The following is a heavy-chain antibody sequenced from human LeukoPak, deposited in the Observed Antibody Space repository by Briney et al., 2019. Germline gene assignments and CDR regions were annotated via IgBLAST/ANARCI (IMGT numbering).Heavy chain of an antibody. J-gene: IGHJ4*02. Sequence: TSVKVSCKAFGYTITGYYIHWVRQAPGQGLDWMGWINPNNGGTNSAQKFQGRVTMTRDTSIGTAYMELNRLTYDDTAVYYCGRDRHWNQGNFDYWGQGTLVTVSS. CDR1: GYTITGYY. CDR3: GRDRHWNQGNFDY. D-gene: IGHD1-1*01. CDR2: INPNNGGT. V-gene: IGHV1-2*02.